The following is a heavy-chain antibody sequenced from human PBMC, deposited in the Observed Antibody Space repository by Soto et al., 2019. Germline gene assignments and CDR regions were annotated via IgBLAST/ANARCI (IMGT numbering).Heavy chain of an antibody. J-gene: IGHJ5*02. Sequence: EVQLVESGGGLVQPGGSLRLSCAASGFTFSSYAMHWVRQAPGKGLEYVSAISSNGGSTYYANSVKGRFTISRDNSKNTLHLQRGIRKAEDMAVDYCASDRFYGDYGGNWFDPWGQGTLLTVGS. CDR1: GFTFSSYA. D-gene: IGHD4-17*01. CDR3: ASDRFYGDYGGNWFDP. CDR2: ISSNGGST. V-gene: IGHV3-64*01.